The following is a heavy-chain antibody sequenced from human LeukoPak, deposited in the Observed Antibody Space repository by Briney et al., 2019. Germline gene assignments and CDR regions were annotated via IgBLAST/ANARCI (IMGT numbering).Heavy chain of an antibody. J-gene: IGHJ3*02. CDR1: AFAAIFNY. CDR2: IYSGEST. D-gene: IGHD1-20*01. V-gene: IGHV3-53*01. Sequence: PAGSLILPCSASAFAAIFNYISWFSRPPGKGREGCSIIYSGESTYYPHSVKGRFTIHSEKSKNTVYLQMNSLRAEDTSLYYCARDLTGTTAFDIWGQGTMVTVSS. CDR3: ARDLTGTTAFDI.